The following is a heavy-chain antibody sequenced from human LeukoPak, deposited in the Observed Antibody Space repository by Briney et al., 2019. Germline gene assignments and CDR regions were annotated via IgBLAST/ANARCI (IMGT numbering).Heavy chain of an antibody. D-gene: IGHD6-19*01. CDR2: IIPILGIA. CDR3: ASVGTTVAQTEYEYVDY. CDR1: GYTFTSYG. Sequence: GASVTVSCKASGYTFTSYGISWVRQAPGQGLEWMGRIIPILGIANYAQKFQGRVTITADKSTSTAYMELSSLRSEDTAVYYCASVGTTVAQTEYEYVDYWGQGTLVTVSS. J-gene: IGHJ4*02. V-gene: IGHV1-69*04.